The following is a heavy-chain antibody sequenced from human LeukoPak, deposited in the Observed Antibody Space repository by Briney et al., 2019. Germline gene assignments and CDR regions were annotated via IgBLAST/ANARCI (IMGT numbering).Heavy chain of an antibody. CDR3: ARGQVAYDY. CDR2: INHSGSI. CDR1: GGSFSGYY. V-gene: IGHV4-34*01. Sequence: SETLSLTCAVYGGSFSGYYWSWIRQPPGKGLEWIGEINHSGSINYNPSLKSRVTISVDTSKNQFSLKLSSVTAADTAVYYCARGQVAYDYWGQGTLVTVSS. D-gene: IGHD2-21*01. J-gene: IGHJ4*02.